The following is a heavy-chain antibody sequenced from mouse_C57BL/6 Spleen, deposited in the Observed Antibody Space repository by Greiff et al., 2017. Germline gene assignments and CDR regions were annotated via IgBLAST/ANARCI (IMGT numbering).Heavy chain of an antibody. CDR3: ARGTGFAY. CDR2: IYPRAGST. D-gene: IGHD3-3*01. V-gene: IGHV1-78*01. J-gene: IGHJ3*01. CDR1: GFTITDHT. Sequence: QVQLQQSDAELVKPGASVKISCKVSGFTITDHTMHWMKQRPEQGLEWIGCIYPRAGSTKYTEKFQGKAPLTADKSSSTAYLQLSSLTSEDTAVYFCARGTGFAYWGQGTLGTVSA.